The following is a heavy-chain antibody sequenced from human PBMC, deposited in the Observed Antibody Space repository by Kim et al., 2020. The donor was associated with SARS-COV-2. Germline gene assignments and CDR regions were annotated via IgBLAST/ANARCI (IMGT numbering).Heavy chain of an antibody. Sequence: GGSLRLSCAASGFTFSSYAMHWVRQAPGKGLEWVAVISYDGSNKYYADSVKGRFTISRDNSKNTLYLQMNSLRAEDTAVYYCARVGSGSYLDAFDIWGQGTMVTVSS. J-gene: IGHJ3*02. CDR1: GFTFSSYA. CDR3: ARVGSGSYLDAFDI. D-gene: IGHD1-26*01. CDR2: ISYDGSNK. V-gene: IGHV3-30-3*01.